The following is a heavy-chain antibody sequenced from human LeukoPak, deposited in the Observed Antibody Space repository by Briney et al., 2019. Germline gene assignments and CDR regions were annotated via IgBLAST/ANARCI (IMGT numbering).Heavy chain of an antibody. Sequence: GASVKVSCKASGYTFTSYGISWVRQAPGQGLEWMGWISAYNGNTNYAQKLQGRVTMTPDTSTSTAYMELRSLRSDDTAVYYCARGDPDDYGDLYYFDYWGQGTLVTVSS. CDR2: ISAYNGNT. J-gene: IGHJ4*02. V-gene: IGHV1-18*01. CDR1: GYTFTSYG. CDR3: ARGDPDDYGDLYYFDY. D-gene: IGHD4-17*01.